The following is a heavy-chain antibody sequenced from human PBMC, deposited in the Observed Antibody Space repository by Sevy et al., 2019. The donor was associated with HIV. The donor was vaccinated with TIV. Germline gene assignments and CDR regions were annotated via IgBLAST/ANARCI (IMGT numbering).Heavy chain of an antibody. Sequence: ASVKVSCKASGYTXTNYGITWVXQXPGXXLEWXXWYSGXSXXTKXAQNLQGRVTMTTDTSTSTAYMELRSLRSDDTAVYYCAXDESXSLIIVDLDYWGQGTLVTVSS. CDR3: AXDESXSLIIVDLDY. CDR2: YSGXSXXT. D-gene: IGHD3-22*01. V-gene: IGHV1-18*01. CDR1: GYTXTNYG. J-gene: IGHJ4*02.